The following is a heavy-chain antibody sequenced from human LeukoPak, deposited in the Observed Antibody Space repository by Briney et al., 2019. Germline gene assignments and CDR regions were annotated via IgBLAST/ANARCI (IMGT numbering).Heavy chain of an antibody. CDR1: GGSISSYY. Sequence: SETLSLTCTVSGGSISSYYWSWIRQPPGKGLEWIGYIYYSGSTNYNPSLKSRVTKSVDTSKNQFSLKLSSVTAADTAVYYCARETCSGGSCYLLDYWGQGTLVTISS. J-gene: IGHJ4*02. D-gene: IGHD2-15*01. CDR2: IYYSGST. CDR3: ARETCSGGSCYLLDY. V-gene: IGHV4-59*01.